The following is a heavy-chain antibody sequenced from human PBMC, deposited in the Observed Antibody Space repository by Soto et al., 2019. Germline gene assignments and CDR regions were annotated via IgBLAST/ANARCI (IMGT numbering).Heavy chain of an antibody. Sequence: GSXRLSXAASGXTXXXXXXXXVXQAPGKGLEWVSVIYSGGSTYYADSVKGRFTISRDNSKNTLYLQMNSLRAEDTAVYYCARDGRFMYSSGSDAFDIWGQGTMVTVSS. CDR1: GXTXXXXX. J-gene: IGHJ3*02. CDR3: ARDGRFMYSSGSDAFDI. CDR2: IYSGGST. V-gene: IGHV3-53*01. D-gene: IGHD6-19*01.